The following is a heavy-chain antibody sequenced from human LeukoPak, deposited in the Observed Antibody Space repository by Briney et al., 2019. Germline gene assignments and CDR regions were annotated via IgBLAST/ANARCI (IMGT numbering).Heavy chain of an antibody. CDR2: MNLNSGNT. V-gene: IGHV1-8*01. Sequence: GASVKVSCKASGYTFTSYDINWVRQATGQGLEWMGWMNLNSGNTGYAQKFQGRVTMTRNTSISTAYMELSSLRSEDTAVYYCAVICSSTSCCYYYGMDVWGQGTTVTVSS. J-gene: IGHJ6*02. CDR3: AVICSSTSCCYYYGMDV. CDR1: GYTFTSYD. D-gene: IGHD2-2*01.